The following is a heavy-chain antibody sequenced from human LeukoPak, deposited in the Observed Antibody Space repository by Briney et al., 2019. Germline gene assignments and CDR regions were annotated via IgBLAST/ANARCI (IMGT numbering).Heavy chain of an antibody. J-gene: IGHJ4*02. CDR1: GGSISSGDYY. V-gene: IGHV4-30-4*08. Sequence: PSETLSLTCTVSGGSISSGDYYWSWIRQPPGKGLEWIGYIYYSGSTYYNPSLKSRVTISVDTSKNQSSLKLSSVTAADTAVYYCASGDIVVVPAAGPVDYWGQGTLVTVSS. CDR2: IYYSGST. CDR3: ASGDIVVVPAAGPVDY. D-gene: IGHD2-2*01.